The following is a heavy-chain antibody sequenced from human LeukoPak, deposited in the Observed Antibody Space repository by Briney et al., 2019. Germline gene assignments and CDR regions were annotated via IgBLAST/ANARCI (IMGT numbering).Heavy chain of an antibody. Sequence: SETLSLTCTVSGGSISSGGYYWSWIRQPPGKGLEWIGEINHSGSTNYNPSLKSRVTISVDTSKNQFSLKLSSVTAADTAVYYCARRLAFSGSYIRGAFDIWGQGTMVTVSS. D-gene: IGHD1-26*01. CDR3: ARRLAFSGSYIRGAFDI. J-gene: IGHJ3*02. CDR2: INHSGST. V-gene: IGHV4-39*07. CDR1: GGSISSGGYY.